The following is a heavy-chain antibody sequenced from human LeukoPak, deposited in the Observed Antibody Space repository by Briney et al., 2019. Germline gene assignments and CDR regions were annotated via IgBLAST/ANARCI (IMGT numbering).Heavy chain of an antibody. D-gene: IGHD4-17*01. Sequence: SETLSLTCAVSGGSINSGGYSWSWIRQPPGKGLEWIGYIYHSGSTYYNPSLKSRVTISVDRSKNQFSLKLTSVTATDTAVYYCARGPNLYGDRDYWGHGILVTVSS. V-gene: IGHV4-30-2*01. CDR2: IYHSGST. J-gene: IGHJ4*01. CDR1: GGSINSGGYS. CDR3: ARGPNLYGDRDY.